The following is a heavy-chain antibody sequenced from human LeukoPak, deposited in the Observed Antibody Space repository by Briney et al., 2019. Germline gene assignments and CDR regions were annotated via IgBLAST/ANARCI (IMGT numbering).Heavy chain of an antibody. Sequence: NPWGSLRLSYAASGFTFSDYYMSWIRQAPGKGLEWVSYISSSGSTIYYADSVKGRFTISRDNAKNSLYLQMSSLRAEDTAVYYCARDRYCSGGSCYWTRDFDYWGQGTLVTVSS. CDR3: ARDRYCSGGSCYWTRDFDY. D-gene: IGHD2-15*01. V-gene: IGHV3-11*04. CDR1: GFTFSDYY. J-gene: IGHJ4*02. CDR2: ISSSGSTI.